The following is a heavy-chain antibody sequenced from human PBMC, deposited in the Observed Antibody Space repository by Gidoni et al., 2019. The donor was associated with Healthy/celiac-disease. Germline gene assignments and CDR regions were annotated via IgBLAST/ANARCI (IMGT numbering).Heavy chain of an antibody. CDR3: ARVDCSSTSCYTKPALDY. J-gene: IGHJ4*02. CDR1: AYTFTGSY. V-gene: IGHV1-2*02. D-gene: IGHD2-2*02. CDR2: INPNSGGT. Sequence: QVQLVQSGAEVKKPGASVKVSCKASAYTFTGSYMHWVRQAPGQGLEWMGWINPNSGGTNYAQKFQGRVTMTRDTSISTAYMELSRLRPDDTAVYYCARVDCSSTSCYTKPALDYWGQGTLVTVSS.